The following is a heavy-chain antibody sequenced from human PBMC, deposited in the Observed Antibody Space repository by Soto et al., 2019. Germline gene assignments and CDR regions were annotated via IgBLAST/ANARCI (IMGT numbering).Heavy chain of an antibody. Sequence: ASVKVSCKASGYTFTGYYMHWVRQAPGQGLEWMGWSNPNSGGTNYAQKFKGRVTMTRDTSISTAYMELSRLRSDDTAVYYCARERYRGIAARPSWFDPWGQGTLVTVSS. J-gene: IGHJ5*02. V-gene: IGHV1-2*02. CDR2: SNPNSGGT. D-gene: IGHD6-6*01. CDR1: GYTFTGYY. CDR3: ARERYRGIAARPSWFDP.